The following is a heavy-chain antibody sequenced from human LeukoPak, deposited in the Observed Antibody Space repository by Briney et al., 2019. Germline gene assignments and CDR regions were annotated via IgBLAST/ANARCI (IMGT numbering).Heavy chain of an antibody. D-gene: IGHD5-18*01. CDR1: GLTFSSYW. V-gene: IGHV3-7*04. CDR3: ARAEGYSYAFYFVY. Sequence: HPGGSLRLSCAASGLTFSSYWMTWVRQAPGKGLEWVANIKYGGSEKYYADSVKGRFTISRDNAKNSLYLQMNSLRAEDTAAYFCARAEGYSYAFYFVYWGQGTLVTVSS. CDR2: IKYGGSEK. J-gene: IGHJ4*02.